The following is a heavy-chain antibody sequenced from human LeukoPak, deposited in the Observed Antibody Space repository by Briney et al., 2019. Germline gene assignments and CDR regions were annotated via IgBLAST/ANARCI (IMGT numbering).Heavy chain of an antibody. CDR3: ARKAGGSSGYYEGAFDI. V-gene: IGHV1-8*01. D-gene: IGHD3-22*01. Sequence: GASVKVSCKASGYTFTSYDINWVRQATGQGLEWMGWMNPNSGNTGYAQKFQGRVTMTRNTSISTAYMELSSLRSEDTAVYYCARKAGGSSGYYEGAFDIWGQGTMVTVSS. CDR1: GYTFTSYD. J-gene: IGHJ3*02. CDR2: MNPNSGNT.